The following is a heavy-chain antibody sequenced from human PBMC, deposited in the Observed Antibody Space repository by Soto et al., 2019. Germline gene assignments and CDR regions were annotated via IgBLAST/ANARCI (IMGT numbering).Heavy chain of an antibody. V-gene: IGHV4-59*01. CDR1: GGYIRRDC. J-gene: IGHJ6*02. CDR2: IAGSGTT. Sequence: SETQSLTCTFSGGYIRRDCWSWIRQPPGKGLEWIGFIAGSGTTHYNPSLESRVIISADKARNHFSLRVTSVTAADTAVYYCAGDTYGMDVWGQGTTVTVSS. CDR3: AGDTYGMDV.